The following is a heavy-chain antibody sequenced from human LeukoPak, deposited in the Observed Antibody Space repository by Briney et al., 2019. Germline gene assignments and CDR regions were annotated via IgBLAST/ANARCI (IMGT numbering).Heavy chain of an antibody. V-gene: IGHV3-7*01. Sequence: GGSLRLSCAASGFTFSTYWMTWVRQTPGKGLEWVANIKEDGGEQNYVDSVEGRFTISRDNTKNSVFLQMNSLRAEDTAVYYCARDRAVAGLFDNWGQGSLVTVSS. J-gene: IGHJ4*02. CDR3: ARDRAVAGLFDN. D-gene: IGHD6-19*01. CDR1: GFTFSTYW. CDR2: IKEDGGEQ.